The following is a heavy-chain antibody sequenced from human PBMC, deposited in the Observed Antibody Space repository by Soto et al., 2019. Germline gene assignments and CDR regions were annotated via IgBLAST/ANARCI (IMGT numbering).Heavy chain of an antibody. CDR2: SFHSGTT. Sequence: NPAETLSLTCAVSGGSISSGGYFWSWVRQPPGKGLEWIGYSFHSGTTSYNPPLKSRVIISVDRSKNQFSLKLSSVTTADTAVYYCARGDAGYYGMDVWGQGTTVTVSS. CDR1: GGSISSGGYF. V-gene: IGHV4-30-2*01. CDR3: ARGDAGYYGMDV. J-gene: IGHJ6*02.